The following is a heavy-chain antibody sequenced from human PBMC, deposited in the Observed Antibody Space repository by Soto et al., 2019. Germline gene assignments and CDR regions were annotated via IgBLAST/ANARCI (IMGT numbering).Heavy chain of an antibody. D-gene: IGHD2-15*01. CDR1: GGSISSYY. CDR2: IYYSGST. Sequence: QVQLQESGPGLVKPSETLSLTCTVSGGSISSYYWSWIRQPPGKGLEWIGYIYYSGSTNYNPSLMRRGTISVDTSKNQFSLKLSSVTAADTAVYYCARVAANYWYFDLWGRGTLVTVSS. J-gene: IGHJ2*01. V-gene: IGHV4-59*01. CDR3: ARVAANYWYFDL.